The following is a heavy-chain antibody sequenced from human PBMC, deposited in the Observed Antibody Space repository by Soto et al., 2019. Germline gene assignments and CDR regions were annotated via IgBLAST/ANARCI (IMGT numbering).Heavy chain of an antibody. CDR2: INRDGNDL. V-gene: IGHV3-7*01. CDR1: GFTFSSYW. CDR3: ARTIFVVVTHASYMDV. D-gene: IGHD3-3*01. Sequence: EVQLVESGGGLVQPGGSLRLSCAASGFTFSSYWMSWVRQAPEKGLEWVANINRDGNDLYFVDSVKGRFTISRDNAKNQLYLHMSSQGAEDTGVYYCARTIFVVVTHASYMDVWGKGTTVSVSS. J-gene: IGHJ6*03.